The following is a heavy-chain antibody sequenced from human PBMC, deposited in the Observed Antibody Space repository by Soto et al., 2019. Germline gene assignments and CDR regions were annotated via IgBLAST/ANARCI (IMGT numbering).Heavy chain of an antibody. Sequence: ASVKVSCKASGGTFSSYAISWVRQAPGQGLEWMGGIIPIFGTANYAQKFQGRVTITADESTSTAYMELSSLRSEDTAVYYCARRTLIQSEGYGMDVWGQGTTVTVSS. CDR1: GGTFSSYA. CDR3: ARRTLIQSEGYGMDV. V-gene: IGHV1-69*13. J-gene: IGHJ6*02. D-gene: IGHD5-18*01. CDR2: IIPIFGTA.